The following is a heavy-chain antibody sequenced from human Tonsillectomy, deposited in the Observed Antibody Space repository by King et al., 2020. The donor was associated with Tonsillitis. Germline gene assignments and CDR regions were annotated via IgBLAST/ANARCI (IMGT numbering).Heavy chain of an antibody. V-gene: IGHV3-7*01. CDR2: IKQDGTEK. Sequence: VQLVESGGGLVQPGGSLRLSCAASGFTFSSYWMSWVRQAPGRGLEWVANIKQDGTEKYYVDSVKGRFTISRDNAKNSLYLQMNSLRAEDTAVYYCARDFNIAVPGVDYWGQGTLVTVSS. CDR1: GFTFSSYW. D-gene: IGHD6-19*01. CDR3: ARDFNIAVPGVDY. J-gene: IGHJ4*02.